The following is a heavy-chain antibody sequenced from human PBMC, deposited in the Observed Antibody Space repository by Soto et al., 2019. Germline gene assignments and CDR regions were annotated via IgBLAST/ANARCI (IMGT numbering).Heavy chain of an antibody. J-gene: IGHJ6*02. CDR2: IIPMFGT. Sequence: QVQLVQSGAEVKRPGSSVKVSCEASGGTFNNYAITWVRQAPGQGLEWMGGIIPMFGTNYAQKFQDRVTITADESTGTAYMELSSLRSEDKAVYFCARPNSYGVTFHYYYGMDVWGQGTTVTVSS. CDR3: ARPNSYGVTFHYYYGMDV. V-gene: IGHV1-69*01. D-gene: IGHD4-17*01. CDR1: GGTFNNYA.